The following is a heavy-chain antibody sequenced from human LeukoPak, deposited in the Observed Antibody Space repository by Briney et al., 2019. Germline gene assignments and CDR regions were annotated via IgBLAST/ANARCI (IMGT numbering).Heavy chain of an antibody. CDR2: ISSSGST. Sequence: TSETVSLTCTVSGDSISSGDYYWSWIRQPAGKGLEWIGRISSSGSTNYNPSLKSRVTMSVDTSKNQFSLKLSSVTAADTAVYYCARERSSGWYPKDYFDYWGQGTLVTVSS. CDR1: GDSISSGDYY. CDR3: ARERSSGWYPKDYFDY. J-gene: IGHJ4*02. V-gene: IGHV4-61*02. D-gene: IGHD6-19*01.